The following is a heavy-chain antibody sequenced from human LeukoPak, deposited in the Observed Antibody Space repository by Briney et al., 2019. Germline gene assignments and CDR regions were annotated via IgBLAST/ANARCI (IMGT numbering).Heavy chain of an antibody. CDR2: ISGRGDNT. D-gene: IGHD1-14*01. Sequence: PGGSLRLSCTASGFTFSNSAMTWVRQAPGQGLEFVSSISGRGDNTYYPDSLEGRFAISRDNSKDTLYFQMNSLIYDDTAVYYCAKTGFQWGEYFYYMDVWGKGTTVTVSS. CDR3: AKTGFQWGEYFYYMDV. V-gene: IGHV3-23*01. J-gene: IGHJ6*03. CDR1: GFTFSNSA.